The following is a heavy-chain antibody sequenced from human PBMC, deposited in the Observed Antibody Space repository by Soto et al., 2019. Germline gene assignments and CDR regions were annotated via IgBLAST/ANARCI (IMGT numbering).Heavy chain of an antibody. J-gene: IGHJ5*02. Sequence: SETLSLTCTVSGGSISSSSSYWGWVRQPPGKGLEWMATIYSGSTYQNPSLKGRITMSLDPSKNQFSLSLSSVTAADTAAYYCARDKITLIRGVITWFDPWGQGTLVTVSS. D-gene: IGHD3-10*01. CDR1: GGSISSSSSY. CDR2: IYSGST. CDR3: ARDKITLIRGVITWFDP. V-gene: IGHV4-39*07.